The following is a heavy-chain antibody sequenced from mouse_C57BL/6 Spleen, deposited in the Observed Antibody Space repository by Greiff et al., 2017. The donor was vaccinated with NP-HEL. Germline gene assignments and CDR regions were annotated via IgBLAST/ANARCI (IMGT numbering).Heavy chain of an antibody. J-gene: IGHJ2*01. D-gene: IGHD3-2*02. CDR3: ARQLRLRDYFDY. CDR1: GFTFSSYT. Sequence: EVKVEESGGGLVKPGGSLKLSCAASGFTFSSYTMSWVRQTPEKRLEWVATISGGGGNTYYPDSVKGRFTISRDNAKNTLYLQMSSLRSEDTALYYCARQLRLRDYFDYWGQGTTLTVSS. V-gene: IGHV5-9*01. CDR2: ISGGGGNT.